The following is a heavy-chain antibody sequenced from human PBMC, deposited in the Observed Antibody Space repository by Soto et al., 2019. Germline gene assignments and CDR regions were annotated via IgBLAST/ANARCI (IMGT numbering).Heavy chain of an antibody. D-gene: IGHD3-3*01. V-gene: IGHV3-30*18. CDR3: AKVGFSEDH. Sequence: GGSLRLSCGGSGVMLSNYAMHWVRQAPGKGLEWVALTSYDGNNEYYTDSVKGRFTISRDNSKNTLYLQMNSLRAEDTAVYYCAKVGFSEDHWGQGT. CDR2: TSYDGNNE. J-gene: IGHJ4*02. CDR1: GVMLSNYA.